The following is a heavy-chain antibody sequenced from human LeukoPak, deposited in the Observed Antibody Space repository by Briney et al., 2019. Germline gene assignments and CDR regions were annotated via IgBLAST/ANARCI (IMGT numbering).Heavy chain of an antibody. V-gene: IGHV1-2*06. Sequence: ASVKVSCKASGYTFTGYYMHWVRQAPGQGLGWMGRINPNSGGTNYAQKFQGRVTMTRDTSISTAYMELSRLRSDDTAVYYCARAKWGCGGDCYSMVDYWGQGTLVTVSS. CDR3: ARAKWGCGGDCYSMVDY. CDR1: GYTFTGYY. J-gene: IGHJ4*02. D-gene: IGHD2-21*02. CDR2: INPNSGGT.